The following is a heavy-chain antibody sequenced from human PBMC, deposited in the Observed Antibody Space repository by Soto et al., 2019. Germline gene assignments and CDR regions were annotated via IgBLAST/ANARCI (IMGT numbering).Heavy chain of an antibody. V-gene: IGHV4-30-4*01. CDR3: AREGGYDSPHAY. D-gene: IGHD5-12*01. CDR2: VYYSGST. Sequence: QVQLQESGPGLVKPSQTLSLTCTVSGDSIGSGDYHWSWIRQPPGRGLEWLGYVYYSGSTYHNPSLKSRLSISIAASKNQFSLKLISVTVADTAMYYCAREGGYDSPHAYWGQGTLVTVSS. J-gene: IGHJ4*02. CDR1: GDSIGSGDYH.